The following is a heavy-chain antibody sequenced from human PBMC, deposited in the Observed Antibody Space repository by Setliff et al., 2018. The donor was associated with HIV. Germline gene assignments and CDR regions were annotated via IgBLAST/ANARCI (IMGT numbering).Heavy chain of an antibody. V-gene: IGHV1-2*02. D-gene: IGHD3-3*01. Sequence: ASVKVSCKASGYTFTGYYMHWVRQAPGQRLEWMGWINPHSGNTNYAQRFQDRVTMTRDTSVNIAYMQLSRLRSDDTAVYYCARAPTLFGVEYYYYFGMDVWGQGTTVTVSS. CDR1: GYTFTGYY. CDR2: INPHSGNT. J-gene: IGHJ6*02. CDR3: ARAPTLFGVEYYYYFGMDV.